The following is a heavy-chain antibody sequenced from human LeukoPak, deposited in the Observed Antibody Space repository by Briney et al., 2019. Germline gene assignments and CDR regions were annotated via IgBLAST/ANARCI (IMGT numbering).Heavy chain of an antibody. V-gene: IGHV4-61*02. D-gene: IGHD3-3*01. CDR1: GGSISSGSYY. CDR2: IYTSGST. J-gene: IGHJ6*03. CDR3: ARLITIFGVAPGTPYYYYMDV. Sequence: SETLSLTCTVSGGSISSGSYYWSWIRQPAGKGLEWIGRIYTSGSTNYNPSLKSRVTISVDTSKNQFSLKLSSVTAADTAVYYCARLITIFGVAPGTPYYYYMDVWGKGTTVTVSS.